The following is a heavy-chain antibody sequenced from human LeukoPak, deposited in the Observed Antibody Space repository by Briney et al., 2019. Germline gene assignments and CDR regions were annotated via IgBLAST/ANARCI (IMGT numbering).Heavy chain of an antibody. Sequence: ASVTVSCKASGYSFTGYYMHWVRQAPGQGLEWMGWINPNSGDTKYAQKFQGRVTMTRDTSISTAYMELTRPRSDDTAVYYCARGGLRVMVYRLYYMDVWGKGTTVTVSS. CDR1: GYSFTGYY. J-gene: IGHJ6*03. V-gene: IGHV1-2*02. D-gene: IGHD2-8*01. CDR3: ARGGLRVMVYRLYYMDV. CDR2: INPNSGDT.